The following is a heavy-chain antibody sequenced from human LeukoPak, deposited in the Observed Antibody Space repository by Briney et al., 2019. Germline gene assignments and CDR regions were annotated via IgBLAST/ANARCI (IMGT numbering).Heavy chain of an antibody. CDR1: GDSVSSNSAA. D-gene: IGHD1-26*01. V-gene: IGHV6-1*01. CDR3: ARGNSGSRSFDY. Sequence: SQTLSLTCAISGDSVSSNSAAWNWIRQSPSRGLEWLGRTYYRSRWFSDYTPSVNSRMTINPDTSKNQFSLQLKSVTPEDTAVYYCARGNSGSRSFDYWGQGIQVTVSS. CDR2: TYYRSRWFS. J-gene: IGHJ4*02.